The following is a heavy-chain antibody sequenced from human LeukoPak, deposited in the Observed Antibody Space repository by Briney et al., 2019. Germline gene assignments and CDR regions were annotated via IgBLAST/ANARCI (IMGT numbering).Heavy chain of an antibody. D-gene: IGHD3-10*01. Sequence: SETLSLTCAVSGGSISSDDYSWTWIRQSPGKGLEWIGYIYHSGITYYSPSLRSRVNMSVDRSNKQFYLRLSSVTAADTAIYYGARETTMVRGVSAPGAFDIWGQGAMVTVSS. CDR3: ARETTMVRGVSAPGAFDI. J-gene: IGHJ3*02. CDR2: IYHSGIT. V-gene: IGHV4-30-2*06. CDR1: GGSISSDDYS.